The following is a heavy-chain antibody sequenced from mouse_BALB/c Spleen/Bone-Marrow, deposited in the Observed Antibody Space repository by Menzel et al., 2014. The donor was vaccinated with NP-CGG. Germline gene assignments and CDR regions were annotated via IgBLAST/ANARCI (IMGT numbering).Heavy chain of an antibody. J-gene: IGHJ2*01. CDR2: INSNGGST. CDR3: ARDGSSYEGNYFDY. CDR1: GFTFSSYG. Sequence: EVQGVESGGGLVQPGGSLKLSCAASGFTFSSYGMSWVRQTPDKRLELVATINSNGGSTYYPASVKGRFTISRDNAKNTLXLXMSSLKSEDTAMYYCARDGSSYEGNYFDYRGQGTTLTVSS. D-gene: IGHD1-1*01. V-gene: IGHV5-6-3*01.